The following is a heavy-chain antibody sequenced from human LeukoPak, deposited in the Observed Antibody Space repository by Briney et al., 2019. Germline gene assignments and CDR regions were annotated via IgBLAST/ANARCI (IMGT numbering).Heavy chain of an antibody. J-gene: IGHJ6*03. CDR2: ITSTSGHI. CDR3: ARVQYYEISKGYRGIYMDV. Sequence: GGSLRLSCAASGFTFSDSRMNWVRQAPGKGLEWVSSITSTSGHIFYGGSLKGRFTVSRDNAKNTMFLQMNSLRAEDTAVYYCARVQYYEISKGYRGIYMDVWGKGTTGNVSS. D-gene: IGHD3-9*01. CDR1: GFTFSDSR. V-gene: IGHV3-21*01.